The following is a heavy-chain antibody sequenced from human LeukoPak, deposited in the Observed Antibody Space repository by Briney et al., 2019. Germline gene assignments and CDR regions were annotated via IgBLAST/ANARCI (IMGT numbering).Heavy chain of an antibody. CDR1: GGTFSSYA. D-gene: IGHD2-8*01. CDR3: ARVTAYCSTTSCHDY. CDR2: IIPILGIA. Sequence: SVKVSCKASGGTFSSYAISWVRQAPGQGLEWMGRIIPILGIANYAQKFQGRVTITADKSTSTAYMELSSLRSEDTAVYYCARVTAYCSTTSCHDYWGQGTLVTVSS. J-gene: IGHJ4*02. V-gene: IGHV1-69*04.